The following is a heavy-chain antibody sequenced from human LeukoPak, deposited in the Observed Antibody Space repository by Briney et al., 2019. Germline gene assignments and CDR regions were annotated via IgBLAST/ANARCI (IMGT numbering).Heavy chain of an antibody. D-gene: IGHD3-22*01. J-gene: IGHJ4*02. CDR3: ARRPRGYYYDSSGLPLDY. Sequence: GESLKISCKGSGYSFTSYWIGWVRQMPGKGLEWMGIIYPGDSDTRYSPSFQGQVTISADKSISTAYLQWSSLKASDPALYYCARRPRGYYYDSSGLPLDYWGQGTLVTVSS. V-gene: IGHV5-51*01. CDR2: IYPGDSDT. CDR1: GYSFTSYW.